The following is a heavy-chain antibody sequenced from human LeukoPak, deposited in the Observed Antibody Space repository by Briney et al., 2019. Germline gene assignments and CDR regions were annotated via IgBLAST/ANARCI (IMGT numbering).Heavy chain of an antibody. V-gene: IGHV3-53*01. CDR2: IYSGGST. J-gene: IGHJ3*02. D-gene: IGHD3-9*01. Sequence: PGGSLRLSCAASGFTVSSNYMSWSRHAPGKGLEWVSVIYSGGSTYYADSVKGRFTISRDNSKNTLYLQMNSLRAEDTAVYYCAREDILTGSNAFDIWGQGTMVTVSS. CDR3: AREDILTGSNAFDI. CDR1: GFTVSSNY.